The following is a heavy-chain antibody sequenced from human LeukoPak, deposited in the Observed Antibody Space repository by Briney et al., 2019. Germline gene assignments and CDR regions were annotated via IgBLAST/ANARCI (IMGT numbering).Heavy chain of an antibody. Sequence: GGSLRLSCAASGFSFSNYGMSWVRQAPGKGLEWVSSISTSGSSTYYVDSVKGRFTISRDNSKNTLYLQMNSLRSDDTAVYYCARHHDYGDFLGWFDPWGQGTLVTVSS. D-gene: IGHD4-17*01. CDR3: ARHHDYGDFLGWFDP. V-gene: IGHV3-23*01. CDR1: GFSFSNYG. CDR2: ISTSGSST. J-gene: IGHJ5*02.